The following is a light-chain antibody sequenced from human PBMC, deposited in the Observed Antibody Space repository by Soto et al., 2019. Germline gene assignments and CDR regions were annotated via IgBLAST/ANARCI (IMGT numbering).Light chain of an antibody. CDR2: AAS. CDR3: QQYGDSPRT. V-gene: IGKV1-17*01. Sequence: DIQMTQSPSSLSASVGDRVTITCRASQDIRDDLGWYQQKPGKAPKRLIYAASSLQSGVPSRFSGSGSGTDFTLTISGLEPEDFAVYYCQQYGDSPRTFGQGTKVDIK. J-gene: IGKJ1*01. CDR1: QDIRDD.